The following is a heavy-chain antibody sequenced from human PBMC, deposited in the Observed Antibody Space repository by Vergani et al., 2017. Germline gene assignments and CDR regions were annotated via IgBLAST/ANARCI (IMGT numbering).Heavy chain of an antibody. CDR1: GGTFSSYA. V-gene: IGHV1-69*17. J-gene: IGHJ4*02. Sequence: QVQLVQSGAEVKKPGSSVKVSCKASGGTFSSYAISWVRQAPGQGLEWMGGIIPIFGIANYAQKFQGRVTITADKSTSTAYMELSSLRSEDTAVYYCAGVGILGYCSSTSCYDGYWGQGTLVTVSS. D-gene: IGHD2-2*01. CDR2: IIPIFGIA. CDR3: AGVGILGYCSSTSCYDGY.